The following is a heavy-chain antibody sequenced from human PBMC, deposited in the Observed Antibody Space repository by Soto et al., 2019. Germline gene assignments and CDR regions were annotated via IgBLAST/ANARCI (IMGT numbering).Heavy chain of an antibody. D-gene: IGHD6-13*01. J-gene: IGHJ6*03. Sequence: SETLSLTCAVYGGSFSGYYWSWIRQPPGKGLEWIGEINHSGSTNYNPSLKSRVTISVDTSKNQFSLKLSSVTAADTAVYYCAREVKSTAAAGKNYYYHHVDDWCKGTTATVSS. CDR2: INHSGST. CDR3: AREVKSTAAAGKNYYYHHVDD. V-gene: IGHV4-34*01. CDR1: GGSFSGYY.